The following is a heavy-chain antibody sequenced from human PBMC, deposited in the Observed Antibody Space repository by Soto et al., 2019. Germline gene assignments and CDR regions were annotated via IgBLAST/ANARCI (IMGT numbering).Heavy chain of an antibody. Sequence: QVQLVQSGAEVKKPGSSVKVSCKASGGTFSSYAISWVRQAPGQGLEWMGGIIPIFGTANYAQKFQGRVTITADESTSTAYMELSSLRSEDTAVYYCARDWRLAYCGGDCRQDAFDIWGQGSMVTVSS. CDR1: GGTFSSYA. D-gene: IGHD2-21*02. CDR3: ARDWRLAYCGGDCRQDAFDI. V-gene: IGHV1-69*01. CDR2: IIPIFGTA. J-gene: IGHJ3*02.